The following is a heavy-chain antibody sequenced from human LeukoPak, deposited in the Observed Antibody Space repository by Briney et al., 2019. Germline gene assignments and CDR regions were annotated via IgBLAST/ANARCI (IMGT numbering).Heavy chain of an antibody. Sequence: GASVKVSCTASGYTFTSYGISWVRQAPGQGLEWMGWISVYIGNTNYAQNFHGRVTVTTDASTSTAYMDLGSLRSDDTAVYYCARCCSSWYCLDYWGQGTLVTVSS. CDR2: ISVYIGNT. CDR1: GYTFTSYG. J-gene: IGHJ4*02. D-gene: IGHD6-13*01. V-gene: IGHV1-18*01. CDR3: ARCCSSWYCLDY.